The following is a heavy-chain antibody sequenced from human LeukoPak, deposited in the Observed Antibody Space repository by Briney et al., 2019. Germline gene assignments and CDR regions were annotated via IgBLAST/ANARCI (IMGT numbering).Heavy chain of an antibody. D-gene: IGHD3-10*01. CDR2: INPNSGGT. V-gene: IGHV1-2*02. J-gene: IGHJ4*02. Sequence: ASVKVSCKASGHTFTGYYMHWVRQAPGQGLEWMGWINPNSGGTNYAQKFQGRVTMTRDTSISTAYMELSRLRSDDTAVYYCARGPYGSGSFFDYWGQGTLVTVSS. CDR1: GHTFTGYY. CDR3: ARGPYGSGSFFDY.